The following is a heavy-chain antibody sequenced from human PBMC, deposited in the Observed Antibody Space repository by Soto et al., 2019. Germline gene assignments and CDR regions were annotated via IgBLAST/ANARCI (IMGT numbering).Heavy chain of an antibody. D-gene: IGHD6-13*01. CDR3: AKDKGEGIGLYYFDY. V-gene: IGHV3-9*01. CDR1: GFTFDDYA. CDR2: ISWNSGSI. J-gene: IGHJ4*02. Sequence: EVQLVESGGGLVQPGRSLRLSCAASGFTFDDYAMHWVRPAPGKGLEWVSGISWNSGSIGYADSVKGRFTISRDNAKNSLYLQMNSLRAEDTALYYCAKDKGEGIGLYYFDYWGQGTLVTVSS.